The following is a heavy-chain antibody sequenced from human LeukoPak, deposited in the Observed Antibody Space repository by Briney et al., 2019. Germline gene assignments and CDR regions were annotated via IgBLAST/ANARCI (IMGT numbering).Heavy chain of an antibody. CDR2: IYNTGNS. CDR1: GGSLSNDS. D-gene: IGHD3-10*01. V-gene: IGHV4-59*08. Sequence: SETLSLTCTVSGGSLSNDSCNWILQSPGKALEWIGDIYNTGNSNHNPSLKNPVTISFDKSKSQISLVLTSVTAADTAIYYCARLGKMNLVQGVFWYFDLWGRGTLVTVSS. CDR3: ARLGKMNLVQGVFWYFDL. J-gene: IGHJ2*01.